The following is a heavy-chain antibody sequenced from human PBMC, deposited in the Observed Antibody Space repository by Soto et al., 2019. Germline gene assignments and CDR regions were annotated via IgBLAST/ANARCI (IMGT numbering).Heavy chain of an antibody. Sequence: SETLSLTCTVSDGSISSGCYYWSWIRQPPGKGLEGIGYIHYSGSTYYNPSLKSRVTISLDTSKNQFSLKLSSVTAADTAVYYCARDHCSGGSCYTNWLDPWGQATLVTVSS. D-gene: IGHD2-15*01. CDR2: IHYSGST. V-gene: IGHV4-30-4*01. CDR1: DGSISSGCYY. CDR3: ARDHCSGGSCYTNWLDP. J-gene: IGHJ5*02.